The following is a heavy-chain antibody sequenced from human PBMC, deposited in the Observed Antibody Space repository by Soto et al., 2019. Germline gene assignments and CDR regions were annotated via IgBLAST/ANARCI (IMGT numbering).Heavy chain of an antibody. Sequence: WGSLRLSCAASGFTFISYDIHFFRQSTLKGLEWVSAIGTAGDTYYPGSVKGRFTISRENAKNSLYLQMNSLRAGDTAVYYCARNRPHSPYYGMDVWGQGTTVTVS. D-gene: IGHD2-21*01. J-gene: IGHJ6*02. CDR3: ARNRPHSPYYGMDV. V-gene: IGHV3-13*01. CDR2: IGTAGDT. CDR1: GFTFISYD.